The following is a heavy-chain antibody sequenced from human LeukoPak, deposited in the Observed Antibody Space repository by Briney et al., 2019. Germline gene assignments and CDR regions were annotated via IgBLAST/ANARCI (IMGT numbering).Heavy chain of an antibody. CDR3: ARAGQPNTAYGYDQHYFDY. D-gene: IGHD5-12*01. CDR2: ISHHGANI. V-gene: IGHV3-30*03. CDR1: GFNFDIYC. J-gene: IGHJ4*02. Sequence: GGSLRLSCAASGFNFDIYCLHWVRRAPGKGLEWVAVISHHGANIHYADSVKGRFTVSRDNSKNTLSLHMTGLTAEDAALYYCARAGQPNTAYGYDQHYFDYWGQGTRVTVSS.